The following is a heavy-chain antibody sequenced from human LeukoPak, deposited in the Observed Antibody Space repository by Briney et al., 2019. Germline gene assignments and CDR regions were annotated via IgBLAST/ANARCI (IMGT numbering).Heavy chain of an antibody. V-gene: IGHV3-66*01. Sequence: GASLRLSCAASGFTVSSNYMSWVRQAPGKGLEWVSVIYSGGSTYYADSVKGRFTISRDNSKNTLYLQMNSLRAEDTAVYYCARADQDTAMVNWGQGTLVTVSS. CDR3: ARADQDTAMVN. D-gene: IGHD5-18*01. J-gene: IGHJ4*02. CDR1: GFTVSSNY. CDR2: IYSGGST.